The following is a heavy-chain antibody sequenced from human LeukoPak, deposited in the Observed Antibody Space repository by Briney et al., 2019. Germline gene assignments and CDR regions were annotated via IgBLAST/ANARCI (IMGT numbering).Heavy chain of an antibody. D-gene: IGHD1-1*01. CDR2: IWFDGSNK. CDR1: GFTFSRHA. Sequence: RGSLRLSCAASGFTFSRHAMHWVRQAPGKGLEWVAFIWFDGSNKHYADSVKGRFTISRDNSEDTLYLQMNSLRAEDTAVYYCVRDPSGSGFAFDSWGQGALVTVSS. J-gene: IGHJ4*02. CDR3: VRDPSGSGFAFDS. V-gene: IGHV3-33*08.